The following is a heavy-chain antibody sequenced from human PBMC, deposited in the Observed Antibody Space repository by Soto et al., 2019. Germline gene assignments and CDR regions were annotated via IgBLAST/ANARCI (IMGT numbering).Heavy chain of an antibody. Sequence: LSPTYTGSGASIRGHACIWVRQPAGRGLEWIGHIYPSGSTSYNPSLRSRVTMSLDTSNNQIFLNLTSVTAADTAVFYCVGGRLSRVWDSCGQGPPVIVST. D-gene: IGHD3-16*02. CDR2: IYPSGST. V-gene: IGHV4-4*07. J-gene: IGHJ5*01. CDR1: GASIRGHA. CDR3: VGGRLSRVWDS.